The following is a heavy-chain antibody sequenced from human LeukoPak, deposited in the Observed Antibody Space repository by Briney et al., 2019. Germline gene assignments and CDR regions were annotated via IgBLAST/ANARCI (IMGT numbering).Heavy chain of an antibody. CDR1: GGSITSSNW. CDR2: IYLRGNT. CDR3: ARPARSSSFDAFDI. J-gene: IGHJ3*02. D-gene: IGHD6-13*01. V-gene: IGHV4-4*02. Sequence: PSETLSLTCAISGGSITSSNWWTWVRQPPGKGLEWVGEIYLRGNTNYNPSLKSRVTISVDTSKNQFSLKLSSVTAADTAVYYCARPARSSSFDAFDIWGQGPMVTVSS.